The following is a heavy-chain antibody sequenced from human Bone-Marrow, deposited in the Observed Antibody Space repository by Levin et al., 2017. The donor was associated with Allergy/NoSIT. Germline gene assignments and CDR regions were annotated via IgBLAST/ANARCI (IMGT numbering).Heavy chain of an antibody. D-gene: IGHD4-17*01. V-gene: IGHV3-30*18. Sequence: GGSLRLSCAASGFTFSSYGMHWVRQAPGKGLEWVAVISYDGSNKYYADSVKGRFTISRDNSKNTLYLQMNSLRAEDTAVYYCAKDSSTTGFDYWGQGTLVTVSS. J-gene: IGHJ4*02. CDR1: GFTFSSYG. CDR2: ISYDGSNK. CDR3: AKDSSTTGFDY.